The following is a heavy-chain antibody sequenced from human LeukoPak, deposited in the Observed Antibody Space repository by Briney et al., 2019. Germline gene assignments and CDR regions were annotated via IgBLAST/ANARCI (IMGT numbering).Heavy chain of an antibody. D-gene: IGHD3-10*01. Sequence: ASVKVSCKASGYTFTKYGLGWVRQAPGQGLEWMGWISTYNGDTYFAQKVQGRVTMTTETTTATGYMELRSLRSDDTAAYYCARTPNYGSGSLFFWFDSWGQGTLVTVSS. CDR1: GYTFTKYG. J-gene: IGHJ5*01. CDR2: ISTYNGDT. CDR3: ARTPNYGSGSLFFWFDS. V-gene: IGHV1-18*01.